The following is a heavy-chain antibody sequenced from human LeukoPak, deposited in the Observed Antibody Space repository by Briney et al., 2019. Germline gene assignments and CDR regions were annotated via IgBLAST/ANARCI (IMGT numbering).Heavy chain of an antibody. CDR1: GYTLTELS. J-gene: IGHJ5*02. D-gene: IGHD2-2*01. V-gene: IGHV1-24*01. Sequence: ASVKVSCKVSGYTLTELSMHWVRQAPGKGPEWMGGFDPEDGETIYAQKFQGRVTMTEDTSTDTAYMELSSLRSEDTAVYYCATDGYRHQLLNWFDPWGQGTLVTVSS. CDR3: ATDGYRHQLLNWFDP. CDR2: FDPEDGET.